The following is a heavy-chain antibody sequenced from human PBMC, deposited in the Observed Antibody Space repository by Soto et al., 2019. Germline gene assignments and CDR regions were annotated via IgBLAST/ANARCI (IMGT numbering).Heavy chain of an antibody. Sequence: SETLSLTCTVSGGSISSYYWSWIRQPPGKGLEWIGYIYYSGSTNYNPSLKSRVTISVDTSKNQFSLKLSSVTAADTAVYYCARSGYYYYYMDVWGKGTTVTVSS. D-gene: IGHD3-10*01. CDR3: ARSGYYYYYMDV. CDR2: IYYSGST. J-gene: IGHJ6*03. V-gene: IGHV4-59*08. CDR1: GGSISSYY.